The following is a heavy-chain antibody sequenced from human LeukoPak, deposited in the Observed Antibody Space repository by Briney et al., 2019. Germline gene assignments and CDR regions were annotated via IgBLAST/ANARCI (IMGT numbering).Heavy chain of an antibody. CDR3: ARVRRACSSTSCYASYWYFDL. D-gene: IGHD2-2*01. J-gene: IGHJ2*01. CDR1: GGSISSYY. V-gene: IGHV4-59*01. CDR2: IYYSGST. Sequence: SETLSLTXTVSGGSISSYYWSWIRQPPGKGLEWIGYIYYSGSTNYNPSLKSRVTISVDTSKNQFSLKLSSVTAADTAVYYCARVRRACSSTSCYASYWYFDLWGRGTLVTVSS.